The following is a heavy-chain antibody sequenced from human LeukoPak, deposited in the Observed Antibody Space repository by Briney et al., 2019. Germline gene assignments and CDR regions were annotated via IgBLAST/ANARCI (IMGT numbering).Heavy chain of an antibody. Sequence: GGSLRLSCAASGFTFSNNWMHWVRRVRGKGLVWVSRINGDEITTIYADSVKGRFTMSRDNAKNTVYLQMNSLRAEDTAIYYCARSENSLDYWGRGTLVTVSS. CDR1: GFTFSNNW. V-gene: IGHV3-74*01. CDR3: ARSENSLDY. CDR2: INGDEITT. D-gene: IGHD4-23*01. J-gene: IGHJ4*02.